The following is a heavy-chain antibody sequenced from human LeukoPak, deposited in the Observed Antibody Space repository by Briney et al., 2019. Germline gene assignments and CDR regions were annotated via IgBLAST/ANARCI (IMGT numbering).Heavy chain of an antibody. Sequence: GGSLRLSCAASGFTFSSYGVHWVRQAPGKGLEWVAFIRYDGSNKYYADSVKGRFTISRDNSKNTLHLQMNSLRAEDTAVYYCAKDRIVGATIGYYYYMDVWGKGTTVTISS. CDR1: GFTFSSYG. CDR2: IRYDGSNK. CDR3: AKDRIVGATIGYYYYMDV. V-gene: IGHV3-30*02. D-gene: IGHD1-26*01. J-gene: IGHJ6*03.